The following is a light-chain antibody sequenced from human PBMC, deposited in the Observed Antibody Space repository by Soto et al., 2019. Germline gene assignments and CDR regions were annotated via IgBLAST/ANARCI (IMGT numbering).Light chain of an antibody. CDR3: QQYGSSWT. Sequence: EIVMTQSPATLSVSPGERATLSCRASQSFNSNYLAWYQQKPGQAPRLLIYGASSRATGIPDRFSGSGSGTDFTLTISRLEPEDFAVYYCQQYGSSWTFGQGTKVDIK. J-gene: IGKJ1*01. CDR1: QSFNSNY. CDR2: GAS. V-gene: IGKV3-20*01.